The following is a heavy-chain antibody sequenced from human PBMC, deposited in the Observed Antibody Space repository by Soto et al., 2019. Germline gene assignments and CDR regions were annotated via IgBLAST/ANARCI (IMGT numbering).Heavy chain of an antibody. D-gene: IGHD3-10*01. CDR1: GFNVSSNY. CDR2: FYSGGRT. Sequence: PGGSLRLSCAASGFNVSSNYMTWVRQAPGRGLEWVSVFYSGGRTYYADSVKGRFTISRDNSKNTLYLQMNSLRAEDTAVYYCARSRVRAFDIWGQGTMVTVSS. J-gene: IGHJ3*02. V-gene: IGHV3-53*01. CDR3: ARSRVRAFDI.